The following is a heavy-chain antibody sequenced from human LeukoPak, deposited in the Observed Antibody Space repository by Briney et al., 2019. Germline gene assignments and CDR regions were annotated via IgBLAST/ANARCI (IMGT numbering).Heavy chain of an antibody. J-gene: IGHJ4*02. Sequence: PGGSLRLSCAASGFTFSSYAMHWVRQAPGKGLEWVAVISYDGSNKYYADSVKGRFTISRDNAKNSLYLQMNSLRAEDTAVYYCARFRSVGASPGYWGQGTLVTVSS. V-gene: IGHV3-30*04. CDR3: ARFRSVGASPGY. D-gene: IGHD1-26*01. CDR1: GFTFSSYA. CDR2: ISYDGSNK.